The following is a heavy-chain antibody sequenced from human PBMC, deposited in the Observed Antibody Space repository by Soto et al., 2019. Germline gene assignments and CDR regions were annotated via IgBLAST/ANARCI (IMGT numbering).Heavy chain of an antibody. J-gene: IGHJ4*02. CDR1: GFTFNNYA. CDR2: TSSAGSNK. V-gene: IGHV3-30-3*01. Sequence: QVQLVESGGGVVQPGRYLRLSCAASGFTFNNYAMNWVLQAPGKGLGWVAVTSSAGSNKYYADSVKGRFTVSRDNSKTPLNLQMSCMTDDHTAIYYCASATGTALAGFLDFWGKGTLVTVSS. D-gene: IGHD6-19*01. CDR3: ASATGTALAGFLDF.